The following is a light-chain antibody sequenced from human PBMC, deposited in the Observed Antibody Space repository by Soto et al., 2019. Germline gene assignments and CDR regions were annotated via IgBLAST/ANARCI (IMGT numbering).Light chain of an antibody. CDR3: LQDFNYPWT. CDR1: QDIRND. CDR2: TAS. V-gene: IGKV1-6*01. Sequence: AIQMTQSPSSLSVSVGDRVTITCRASQDIRNDLGWYQQKSGKAPKLLISTASNLQSGVPSRFSGSGSGTDFTLTISSLQPEDFATYFCLQDFNYPWTFGQGTRVEI. J-gene: IGKJ1*01.